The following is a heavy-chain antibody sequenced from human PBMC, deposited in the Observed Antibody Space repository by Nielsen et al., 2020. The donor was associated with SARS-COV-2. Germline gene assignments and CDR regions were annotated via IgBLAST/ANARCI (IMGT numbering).Heavy chain of an antibody. D-gene: IGHD2-21*01. V-gene: IGHV2-70*12. CDR3: AHRIGHIDAFDI. CDR2: IDWDDDK. J-gene: IGHJ3*02. Sequence: WIRQPPGKALEWLALIDWDDDKYYSTSLKTRLTITKDTSKNQVVLTMTNMDPVDTATYFCAHRIGHIDAFDIWGQGTVVTVSS.